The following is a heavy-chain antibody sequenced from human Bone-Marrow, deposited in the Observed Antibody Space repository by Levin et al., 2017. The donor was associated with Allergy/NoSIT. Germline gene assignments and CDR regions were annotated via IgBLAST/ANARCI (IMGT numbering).Heavy chain of an antibody. CDR3: ARGDYSGNRHGGDY. Sequence: GESLKISCTASGFTFSSYAMSWVRQAPGKGLEYVSTIGGGGIGTSYPGSVKGRFTVSRDNSKNTLFLQMNSLRAADTAIYYCARGDYSGNRHGGDYWGQGTLVSVSS. CDR1: GFTFSSYA. J-gene: IGHJ4*02. V-gene: IGHV3-23*01. D-gene: IGHD4-23*01. CDR2: IGGGGIGT.